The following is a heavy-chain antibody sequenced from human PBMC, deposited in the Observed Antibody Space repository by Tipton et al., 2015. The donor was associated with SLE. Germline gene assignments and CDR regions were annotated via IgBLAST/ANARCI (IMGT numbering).Heavy chain of an antibody. CDR2: IKSKTDGGTT. J-gene: IGHJ2*01. CDR3: TSGSSWYGDWYFDL. CDR1: GFTFGNAW. V-gene: IGHV3-15*01. D-gene: IGHD6-13*01. Sequence: SLRLSCAASGFTFGNAWMSWVRQAPGKGLEWVGRIKSKTDGGTTDYAAPVKGRFTISRDDSKNTLYLQMNSLKTEDTAVYYCTSGSSWYGDWYFDLWGRGTLVTVSS.